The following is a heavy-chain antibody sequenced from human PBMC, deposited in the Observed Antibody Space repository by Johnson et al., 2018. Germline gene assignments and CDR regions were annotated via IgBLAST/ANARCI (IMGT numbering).Heavy chain of an antibody. CDR1: GGTFSTYA. CDR3: ARGRAVASPLDP. D-gene: IGHD6-13*01. V-gene: IGHV1-69*12. CDR2: LIPIFGTA. Sequence: QVQLVQSGAEVKKPGSSVKVSCKASGGTFSTYAITWVRQAPGQGLEWMGGLIPIFGTANYVQKFQGRVTNPADESTSTVYRALSSLRSEDTAGYYCARGRAVASPLDPWGQGTQVTVSS. J-gene: IGHJ5*02.